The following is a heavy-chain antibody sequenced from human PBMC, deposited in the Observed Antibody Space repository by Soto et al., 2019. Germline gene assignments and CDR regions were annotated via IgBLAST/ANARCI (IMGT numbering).Heavy chain of an antibody. Sequence: VQLLESGGGLVQPGGSLRLSCAASGFTFSSCAMSWVRQAPGKGLEWVSTIRGSGGSTYYADSVKGRFTISRDNSKNTLYLQMNSLRAEDTAVYYCTKDPGYCSGGSCQHWYFDNWGQGTLVTVSS. CDR3: TKDPGYCSGGSCQHWYFDN. D-gene: IGHD2-15*01. CDR1: GFTFSSCA. V-gene: IGHV3-23*01. CDR2: IRGSGGST. J-gene: IGHJ4*02.